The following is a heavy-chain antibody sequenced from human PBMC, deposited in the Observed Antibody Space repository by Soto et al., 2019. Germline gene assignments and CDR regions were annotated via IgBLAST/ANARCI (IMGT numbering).Heavy chain of an antibody. CDR1: GYTFTSYY. CDR3: ATGVLRFLEWLSPYGMDV. D-gene: IGHD3-3*01. J-gene: IGHJ6*02. CDR2: INPSGGST. Sequence: ASLKVSCKASGYTFTSYYMHWVRQAPGQGLEWMGIINPSGGSTSYAQKFQGRVTMTRDTSTSTVYMELSSLRSEDTAVYYCATGVLRFLEWLSPYGMDVWGQGXTVTVYS. V-gene: IGHV1-46*01.